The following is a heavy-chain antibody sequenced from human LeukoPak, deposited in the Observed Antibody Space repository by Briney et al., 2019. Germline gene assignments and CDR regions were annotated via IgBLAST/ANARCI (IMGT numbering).Heavy chain of an antibody. V-gene: IGHV4-39*07. J-gene: IGHJ4*02. CDR1: GGSINSGDYY. D-gene: IGHD3-10*01. CDR2: IYYSEST. CDR3: ARVSGSAFYSGSGSYYDSPFDY. Sequence: PSETLSLTCTVSGGSINSGDYYWGWIRQPPGKGLEWIANIYYSESTYYNPSLKSRVTISIDTSKSQFSLKLNSLTAADTAVYYCARVSGSAFYSGSGSYYDSPFDYWGQGTLVTVSS.